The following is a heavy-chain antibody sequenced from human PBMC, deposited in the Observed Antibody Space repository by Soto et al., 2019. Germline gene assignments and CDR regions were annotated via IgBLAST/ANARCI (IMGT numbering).Heavy chain of an antibody. V-gene: IGHV4-34*01. D-gene: IGHD3-10*01. CDR3: AREVTMVRGVIITSSYGMDV. CDR2: INHSGST. CDR1: GGSFSDYY. Sequence: SETLSLTCAVYGGSFSDYYWSWIRQPPGKGLEWIGEINHSGSTNYNPSLKSRVTISVDTSKNQFSLKLSSVTAVDTAVYYCAREVTMVRGVIITSSYGMDVWGQGTTVIVSS. J-gene: IGHJ6*02.